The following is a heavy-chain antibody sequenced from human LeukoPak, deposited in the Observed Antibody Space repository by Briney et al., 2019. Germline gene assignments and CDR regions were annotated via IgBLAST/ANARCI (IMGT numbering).Heavy chain of an antibody. CDR2: IKSGGDAT. V-gene: IGHV3-23*01. J-gene: IGHJ5*02. Sequence: GGSLRLSCAASGFTFSSYAMTWVRQAPGKGLEWVSAIKSGGDATYYADSVKGRFTISRDNSKNTLYLQMNSLRAEDAAVYYCVPFSPTNVPWGQGTLVTVSS. CDR1: GFTFSSYA. CDR3: VPFSPTNVP. D-gene: IGHD2-2*01.